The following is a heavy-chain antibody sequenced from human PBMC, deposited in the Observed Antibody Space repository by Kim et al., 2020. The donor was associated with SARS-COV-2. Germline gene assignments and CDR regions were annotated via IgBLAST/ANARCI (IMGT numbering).Heavy chain of an antibody. CDR3: AKDINTREYYYDSSGFDY. Sequence: GGSLRLSCAASAFTFSSYGMHWVRQAPGKGLEWVAVISYDGSNKYYADSVKGRFTISRDNSKNTLYLQMNSLRAEDTAVYYCAKDINTREYYYDSSGFDYWGQGTLVTVSS. CDR1: AFTFSSYG. V-gene: IGHV3-30*18. J-gene: IGHJ4*02. CDR2: ISYDGSNK. D-gene: IGHD3-22*01.